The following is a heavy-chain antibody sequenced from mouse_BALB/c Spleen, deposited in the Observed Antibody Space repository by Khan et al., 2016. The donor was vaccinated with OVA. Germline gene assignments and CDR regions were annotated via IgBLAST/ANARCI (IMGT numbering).Heavy chain of an antibody. CDR2: ISYSGRT. V-gene: IGHV3-2*02. CDR1: GYSITSDYA. D-gene: IGHD1-1*01. J-gene: IGHJ2*01. Sequence: EVQLQESGPGLVKPSQSLSLTCTVTGYSITSDYAWNWIRQFPGNKLEWMGYISYSGRTSYNPSPKSRISITRDTSKHKFVLQLNSVTTEDTATYYCARSVAITTVVATDFDYWGQGTTLTVSS. CDR3: ARSVAITTVVATDFDY.